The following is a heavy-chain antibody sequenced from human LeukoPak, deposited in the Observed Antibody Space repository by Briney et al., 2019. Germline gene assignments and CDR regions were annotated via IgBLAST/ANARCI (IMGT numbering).Heavy chain of an antibody. Sequence: GGSLRLSCAASGFTFSSYSMNWVRQAPGRGLEWVSGISWNGGSTHYADSVKGRFTISRDNAKNSLYLQMNSLRVEDTALYYCARTPGSGTYDYWGQGTLVTVSS. CDR2: ISWNGGST. J-gene: IGHJ4*02. V-gene: IGHV3-20*04. CDR1: GFTFSSYS. D-gene: IGHD3-10*01. CDR3: ARTPGSGTYDY.